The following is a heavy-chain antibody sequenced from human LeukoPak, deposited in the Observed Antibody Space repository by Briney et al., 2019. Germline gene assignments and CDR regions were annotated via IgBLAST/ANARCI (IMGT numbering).Heavy chain of an antibody. D-gene: IGHD5-24*01. CDR1: GGSFSSYY. Sequence: SETLSFTCAVYGGSFSSYYWSWIRQPPGKGLEGIGEINHSGTTNYNPSLKSRATISVDTTKNQFTLKLSSVTAADTDVYYCTRGKGKWLQFVWPYFDYWGQGTLVTVSS. CDR3: TRGKGKWLQFVWPYFDY. J-gene: IGHJ4*02. V-gene: IGHV4-34*01. CDR2: INHSGTT.